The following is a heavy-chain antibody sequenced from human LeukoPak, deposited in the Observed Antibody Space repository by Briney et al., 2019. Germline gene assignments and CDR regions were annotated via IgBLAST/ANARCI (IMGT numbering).Heavy chain of an antibody. D-gene: IGHD3-9*01. CDR2: IYYSGST. V-gene: IGHV4-39*01. Sequence: SETLSLTCTVSGVSISSSSYYWGWLRQPPGKGLEWIGSIYYSGSTYYNPSLKSRVTISVDTSKNQFSLKLSSVTAADTAVYYCARQLAVRYFDWLLYWDLAFDYWGQGTLVTVSS. CDR3: ARQLAVRYFDWLLYWDLAFDY. J-gene: IGHJ4*02. CDR1: GVSISSSSYY.